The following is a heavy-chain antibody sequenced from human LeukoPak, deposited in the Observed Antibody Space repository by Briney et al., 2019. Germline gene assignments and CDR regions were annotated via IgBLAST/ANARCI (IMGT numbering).Heavy chain of an antibody. CDR2: IYYSGST. CDR1: GGSISSYY. J-gene: IGHJ2*01. Sequence: MSSETLSLTCTVSGGSISSYYWSWIRQPPGKGLEWIGYIYYSGSTNYNPSLKSRVTISVDTSKNQFSLKLSSVTATDTAVYYCARDPENDYGDYGSNWYFDLWGRGTLVTVSS. V-gene: IGHV4-59*01. D-gene: IGHD4-17*01. CDR3: ARDPENDYGDYGSNWYFDL.